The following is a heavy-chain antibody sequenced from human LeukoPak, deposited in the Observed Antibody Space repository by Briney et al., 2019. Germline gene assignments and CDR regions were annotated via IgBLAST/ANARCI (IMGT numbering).Heavy chain of an antibody. V-gene: IGHV4-30-4*01. CDR3: AREEMVRGDNWFDP. J-gene: IGHJ5*02. Sequence: SETLSLTCTVSGGSISSGDYYWSWIRQPPGKGLEWIGYIYYSGSTYYNPSLKSRVTISVDTSKNQFSLKLSSVTAADTAVYYCAREEMVRGDNWFDPWGQGTLVTVSS. D-gene: IGHD3-10*01. CDR2: IYYSGST. CDR1: GGSISSGDYY.